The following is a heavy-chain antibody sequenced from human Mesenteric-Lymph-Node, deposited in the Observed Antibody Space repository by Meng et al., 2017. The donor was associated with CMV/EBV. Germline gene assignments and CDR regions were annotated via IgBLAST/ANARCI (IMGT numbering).Heavy chain of an antibody. CDR2: INHNGNS. CDR1: GGSFSGYY. J-gene: IGHJ4*02. V-gene: IGHV4-34*01. D-gene: IGHD2-2*01. Sequence: GSLRLSCAVYGGSFSGYYWGWIRQPPGKGLEWIGEINHNGNSNCNPSLKSRVTISVDTSKKQVSLKLRSVTAADTAIYYCARLFGYCSSTSCNFGHWGQGTLVTVSS. CDR3: ARLFGYCSSTSCNFGH.